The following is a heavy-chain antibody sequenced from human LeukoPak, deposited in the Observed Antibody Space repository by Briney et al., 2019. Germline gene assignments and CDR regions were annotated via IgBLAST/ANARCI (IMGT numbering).Heavy chain of an antibody. CDR1: GFTFSTYH. D-gene: IGHD5-18*01. J-gene: IGHJ4*02. Sequence: GGPLRLSCAASGFTFSTYHIHWVRQAPGKGLEWVAVISSDGSNIDYVDSVKGRFTISRDNSKNTVYLQMNSLGEEDTAVYYCARDRIQAWSYVGLFDYWGQGTLVTVSS. V-gene: IGHV3-30*03. CDR3: ARDRIQAWSYVGLFDY. CDR2: ISSDGSNI.